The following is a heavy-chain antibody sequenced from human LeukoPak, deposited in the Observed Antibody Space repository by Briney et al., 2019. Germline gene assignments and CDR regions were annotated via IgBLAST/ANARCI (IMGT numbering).Heavy chain of an antibody. V-gene: IGHV4-39*07. J-gene: IGHJ4*02. Sequence: SETLSLTCTGSGGSISSSSYYWGWIRQPPGKGLEWIGSIYYSGSTYYNPSLKSRVTISVDTSNNQFSLKLSSVTAADTAVYYCARTITVTTDYWGQGTLVTVSS. CDR1: GGSISSSSYY. CDR2: IYYSGST. D-gene: IGHD4-17*01. CDR3: ARTITVTTDY.